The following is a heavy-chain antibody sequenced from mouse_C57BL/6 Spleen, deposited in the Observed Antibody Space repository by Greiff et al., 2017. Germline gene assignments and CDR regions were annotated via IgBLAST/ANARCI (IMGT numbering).Heavy chain of an antibody. D-gene: IGHD1-1*01. J-gene: IGHJ1*03. CDR1: GYTFTNYW. CDR2: IYPGGGYT. CDR3: ARGAYGSSYGYFDV. V-gene: IGHV1-63*01. Sequence: QVQLKESGAELVRPGTSVKMSCKASGYTFTNYWIGWAKQRPGHGLEWIGDIYPGGGYTNYNEKFKGKATLTADKSSSTAYMQFSSLTSEDSAIYYCARGAYGSSYGYFDVWGTGTTVTVSS.